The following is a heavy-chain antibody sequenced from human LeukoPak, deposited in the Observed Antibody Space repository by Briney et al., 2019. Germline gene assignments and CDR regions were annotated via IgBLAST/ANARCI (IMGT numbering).Heavy chain of an antibody. V-gene: IGHV4-39*01. J-gene: IGHJ5*02. CDR1: GGSISSYY. CDR3: ARQAIVVVVAANNWFDP. CDR2: IYYSGST. D-gene: IGHD2-15*01. Sequence: SETLSLTCTVSGGSISSYYWGWIRQPPGKGLEWIGSIYYSGSTYYNPSLKSRVTISVDTSKNQFSLKLSSVTAADTAVYYCARQAIVVVVAANNWFDPWGQGTLVTVSS.